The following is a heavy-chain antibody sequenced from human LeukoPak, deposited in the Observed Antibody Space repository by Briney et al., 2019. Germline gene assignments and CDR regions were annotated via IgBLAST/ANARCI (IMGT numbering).Heavy chain of an antibody. CDR1: GFTFSSYS. CDR3: ASTLHVVVPAAIGYFDY. CDR2: ISSSSSYI. J-gene: IGHJ4*02. D-gene: IGHD2-2*02. V-gene: IGHV3-21*01. Sequence: GGSLRLSCAASGFTFSSYSMNWVRQAPGEGLEWVSSISSSSSYIYYADSVKGRFTISRDNAKNSLYLQMNSLRAEDTAVYYCASTLHVVVPAAIGYFDYWGQGTLVTVSS.